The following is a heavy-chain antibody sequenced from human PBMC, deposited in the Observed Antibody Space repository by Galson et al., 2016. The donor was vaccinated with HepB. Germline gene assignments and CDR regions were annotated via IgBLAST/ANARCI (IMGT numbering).Heavy chain of an antibody. CDR2: INNDGSDT. CDR3: VRDGSVAREDY. J-gene: IGHJ4*02. V-gene: IGHV3-74*01. Sequence: SLRLSCAASGFTVYNNYMWWVRQAPGKGLDWVSRINNDGSDTAYADSVKGRFALSRDNAKNTLYMQMNSLRAEDTALYYCVRDGSVAREDYWGQGTLVTVSS. D-gene: IGHD2-15*01. CDR1: GFTVYNNY.